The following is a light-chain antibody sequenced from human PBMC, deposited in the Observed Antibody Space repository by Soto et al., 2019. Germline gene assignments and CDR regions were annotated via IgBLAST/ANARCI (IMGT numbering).Light chain of an antibody. V-gene: IGKV3D-15*01. J-gene: IGKJ1*01. CDR1: QSIGLA. CDR3: LQYNKWPRT. Sequence: EIVLTQAPATLSLSPGERATLSCRASQSIGLAIAWYQHKPGQAPRLLIFDASQRATGIPARFRGSGSGTEFTLSISSLQSEDFAVYYCLQYNKWPRTFGQGTKVDIK. CDR2: DAS.